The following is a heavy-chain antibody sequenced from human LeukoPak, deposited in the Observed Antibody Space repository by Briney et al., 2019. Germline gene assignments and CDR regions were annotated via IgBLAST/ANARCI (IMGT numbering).Heavy chain of an antibody. J-gene: IGHJ5*02. CDR3: AKDNLYRSLNWFDP. CDR2: ISYDGSNK. CDR1: GFTFSSYA. D-gene: IGHD1-14*01. V-gene: IGHV3-30*04. Sequence: GGSLRLSCAASGFTFSSYAMHWVRQAPGKGLEWVAVISYDGSNKYYADSVKGRFTISRDNSKNTLYLQMNSLRAEDTAVYYCAKDNLYRSLNWFDPWGQGTLVTVSS.